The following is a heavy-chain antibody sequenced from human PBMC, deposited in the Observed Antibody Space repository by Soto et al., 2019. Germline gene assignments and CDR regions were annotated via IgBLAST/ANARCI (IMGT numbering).Heavy chain of an antibody. D-gene: IGHD1-26*01. J-gene: IGHJ4*01. CDR3: ARGEQYSGRIFDY. Sequence: PSQTLSLTCAITGDSVSSDSAGWSWVRQSPSRGLEWLGRTYYRSKWYYEYAVSVRGRITINPDTSKNQYSLQLNSVTPEDTAVYFCARGEQYSGRIFDYWGQGTLVTVSS. CDR1: GDSVSSDSAG. V-gene: IGHV6-1*01. CDR2: TYYRSKWYY.